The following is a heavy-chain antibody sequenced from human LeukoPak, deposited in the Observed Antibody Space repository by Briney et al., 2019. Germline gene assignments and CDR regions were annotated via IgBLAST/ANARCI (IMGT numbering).Heavy chain of an antibody. J-gene: IGHJ3*02. Sequence: GRSLRLSCAASGFTFSSYGMHWVRQAPGKGLEWVAFIRYDGSNKYYADSVKGRFTISRDNSKNTLYLQMNSLRAEDTAVYYCATPVGIVVVPAARGDDAFDIWGQGTMVTVSS. V-gene: IGHV3-30*02. D-gene: IGHD2-2*03. CDR3: ATPVGIVVVPAARGDDAFDI. CDR1: GFTFSSYG. CDR2: IRYDGSNK.